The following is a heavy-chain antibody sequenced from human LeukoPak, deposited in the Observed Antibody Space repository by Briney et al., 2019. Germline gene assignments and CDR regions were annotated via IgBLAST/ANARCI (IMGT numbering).Heavy chain of an antibody. CDR2: VYYSGNT. Sequence: SETLSLTCTVSGDSISSSSYLWSWIRQPPGKGLEWIGGVYYSGNTYYNPSLKSRVTLSVDTSKKQFSLKLTSVTAADTAVYYCAIPSSSWSTQGAFDIWGQGTMVTVSS. J-gene: IGHJ3*02. CDR1: GDSISSSSYL. V-gene: IGHV4-39*07. CDR3: AIPSSSWSTQGAFDI. D-gene: IGHD6-13*01.